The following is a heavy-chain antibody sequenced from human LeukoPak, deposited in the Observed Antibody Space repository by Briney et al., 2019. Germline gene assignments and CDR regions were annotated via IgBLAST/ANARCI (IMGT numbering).Heavy chain of an antibody. J-gene: IGHJ4*02. CDR3: ARDAGSSSSFDY. D-gene: IGHD6-6*01. Sequence: PSETLSLTCAVYGGSFSGYYWSWIRQPPGKGLEWIGYIYYSGSTNYNPSLKSRVTISVDTSKNQFSLKLSSVTAADTAVYYCARDAGSSSSFDYWGQGTLVTVSS. CDR2: IYYSGST. V-gene: IGHV4-59*01. CDR1: GGSFSGYY.